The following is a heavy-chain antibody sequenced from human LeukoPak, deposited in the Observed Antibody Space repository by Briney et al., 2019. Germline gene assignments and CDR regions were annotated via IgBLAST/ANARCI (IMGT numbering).Heavy chain of an antibody. CDR1: GYIFTGYY. Sequence: ASVKVSCKASGYIFTGYYIHWLRQAPGQGLEWMGWINPNSGGTDYAQKFQGRGIKTKDTSITTAYLEPNSLISDDTAVYYCARGLAIFGVVIPTFFDSWGQGTLVTVSS. CDR2: INPNSGGT. CDR3: ARGLAIFGVVIPTFFDS. V-gene: IGHV1-2*02. J-gene: IGHJ4*02. D-gene: IGHD3-3*01.